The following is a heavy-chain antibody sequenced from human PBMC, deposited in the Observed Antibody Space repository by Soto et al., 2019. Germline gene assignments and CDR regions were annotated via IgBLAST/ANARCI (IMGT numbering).Heavy chain of an antibody. Sequence: PSETPSITSRVSHHPIISHSYRAWLRQSPGKGLECIGSIYRSASPLYNPPLKSRVSISSDMSKNTFSLNVTSVTAADTSGYYWARRGRIRERFLDPWVPGTRVT. D-gene: IGHD3-10*01. CDR2: IYRSASP. CDR1: HHPIISHSY. CDR3: ARRGRIRERFLDP. V-gene: IGHV4-38-2*01. J-gene: IGHJ5*02.